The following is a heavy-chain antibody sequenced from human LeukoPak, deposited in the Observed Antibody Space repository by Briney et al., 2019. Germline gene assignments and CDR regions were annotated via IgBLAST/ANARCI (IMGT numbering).Heavy chain of an antibody. J-gene: IGHJ4*02. CDR2: IYPDDSDA. Sequence: GESLKISCKGSGYSFTSYWIGWVRQMPGKGLEWMGIIYPDDSDARHSPSFQGQVTISADKSISTAYLQWSSLKASDTAMYYCAKREMATGIIDYWGQGTLVTVSS. CDR1: GYSFTSYW. V-gene: IGHV5-51*01. D-gene: IGHD5-24*01. CDR3: AKREMATGIIDY.